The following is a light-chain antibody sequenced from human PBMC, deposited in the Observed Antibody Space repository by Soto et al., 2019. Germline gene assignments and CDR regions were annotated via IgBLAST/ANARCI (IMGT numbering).Light chain of an antibody. CDR1: SSDVVAYDY. CDR2: EVS. V-gene: IGLV2-14*01. CDR3: SSYTTSNTWV. Sequence: QSALTQPASVSGSPGQSITISCTGTSSDVVAYDYVSWYQQHPGKAPKFMLYEVSNRPSGLSNRFSGTKSGNTASLTISGLQAEDEADYYCSSYTTSNTWVFGGGTKLTVL. J-gene: IGLJ3*02.